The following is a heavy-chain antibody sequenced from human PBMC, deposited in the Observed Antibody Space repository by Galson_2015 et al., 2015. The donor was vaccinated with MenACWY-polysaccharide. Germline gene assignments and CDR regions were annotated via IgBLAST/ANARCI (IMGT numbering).Heavy chain of an antibody. CDR2: ISGSGDTT. J-gene: IGHJ2*01. CDR3: AKGSKTVTRGGYFDL. Sequence: SLRLSCAASGFTFSSYAMGWVRQAPGKGLEWVSGISGSGDTTYYADSVKGRFAISRDNSKNTLYLQMNSLRAEDTAVYYCAKGSKTVTRGGYFDLWGRGTLVIVSS. CDR1: GFTFSSYA. D-gene: IGHD4-17*01. V-gene: IGHV3-23*01.